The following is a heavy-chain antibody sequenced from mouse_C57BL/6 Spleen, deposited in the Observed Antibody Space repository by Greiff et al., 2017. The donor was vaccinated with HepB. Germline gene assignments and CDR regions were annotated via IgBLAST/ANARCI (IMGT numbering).Heavy chain of an antibody. J-gene: IGHJ2*01. Sequence: DVMLVESGGGLVQPGGSLKLSCAASGFTFSDYYMYWVRQTPEKRLEWVAYISNGGGSTYYPDTVKGRFTISRDNAKNTLYLQMSRLKSEDTAMYYCARVSRLRGFDYWGQGTTLTVSS. CDR1: GFTFSDYY. CDR2: ISNGGGST. CDR3: ARVSRLRGFDY. D-gene: IGHD6-2*01. V-gene: IGHV5-12*01.